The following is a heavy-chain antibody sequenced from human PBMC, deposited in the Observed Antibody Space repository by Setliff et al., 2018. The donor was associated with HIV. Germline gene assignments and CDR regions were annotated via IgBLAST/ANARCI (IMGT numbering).Heavy chain of an antibody. D-gene: IGHD3-22*01. Sequence: PGGSLRLSCAASGFTFTSYDMHWVRQAPGKGLEGVAVILYDGSNKYYADSVKGRFTISRDNSKNTLYLQMNSLRAEDTAVYYCAKQLTAGYYYDSSGGVLDYWGQGTLVTVSS. CDR3: AKQLTAGYYYDSSGGVLDY. V-gene: IGHV3-33*06. CDR2: ILYDGSNK. CDR1: GFTFTSYD. J-gene: IGHJ4*02.